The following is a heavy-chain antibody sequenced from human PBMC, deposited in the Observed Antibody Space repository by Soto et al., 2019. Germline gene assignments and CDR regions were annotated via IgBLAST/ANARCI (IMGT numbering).Heavy chain of an antibody. V-gene: IGHV3-13*05. J-gene: IGHJ6*02. CDR2: IGTAGDP. CDR1: GFTFSSHG. D-gene: IGHD3-22*01. Sequence: GGSLRLSCAARGFTFSSHGMHWDRQATGEGLEWVSAIGTAGDPYYSGSVKGRFTISRGNAENSVYLQMNSLRAGDTAVYYCARAGYDSSGYYFYAMDVWGPGTTVTVSS. CDR3: ARAGYDSSGYYFYAMDV.